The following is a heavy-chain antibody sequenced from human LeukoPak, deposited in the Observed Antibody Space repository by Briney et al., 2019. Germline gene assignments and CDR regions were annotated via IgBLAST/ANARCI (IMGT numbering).Heavy chain of an antibody. Sequence: SQTLSLTCTVSGGSISSRSYYWGWIRQPPGKGLEWIGSIYYSGSTYYNPSLKSRVTISVDTSKNQFSLKLSSVTAADTAVYYCARQGVVIRGYYMDVWGKGTTVTISS. CDR2: IYYSGST. CDR3: ARQGVVIRGYYMDV. V-gene: IGHV4-39*01. CDR1: GGSISSRSYY. D-gene: IGHD3-22*01. J-gene: IGHJ6*03.